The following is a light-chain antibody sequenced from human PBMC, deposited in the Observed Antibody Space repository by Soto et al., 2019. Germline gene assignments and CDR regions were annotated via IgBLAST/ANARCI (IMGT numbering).Light chain of an antibody. Sequence: AIQMTQSPSSLSASVGGRVTITCRASQGIRSDLGWYQQKPGIAPKLLIYGASTLQSGVPSRFSGSGSGTDFTLTISSLQPEDFATYYCLQDYNYPHTFGQGTKLEIK. CDR1: QGIRSD. CDR3: LQDYNYPHT. V-gene: IGKV1-6*01. CDR2: GAS. J-gene: IGKJ2*01.